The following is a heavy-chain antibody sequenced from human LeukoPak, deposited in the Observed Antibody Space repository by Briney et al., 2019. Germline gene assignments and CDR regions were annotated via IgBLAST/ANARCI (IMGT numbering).Heavy chain of an antibody. J-gene: IGHJ4*02. CDR3: AREGYDILTGYRNFDY. CDR2: IWYDGGNK. V-gene: IGHV3-33*01. D-gene: IGHD3-9*01. Sequence: PGTSLRLSCAASGFTFSRFGMHWVRQAPGTGLEWVAVIWYDGGNKYYADSVKGRFTISRDNPKNTVYLEMNSLRAEDTAVYYCAREGYDILTGYRNFDYWGQGTLVTVSS. CDR1: GFTFSRFG.